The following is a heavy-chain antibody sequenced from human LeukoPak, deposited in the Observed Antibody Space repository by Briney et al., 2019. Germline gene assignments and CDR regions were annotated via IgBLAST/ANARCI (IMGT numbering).Heavy chain of an antibody. CDR3: ARRAGAYSHPYDY. Sequence: PGGSLRLSCAASGFTFSNYNMNWVRHAPGKGLEWVSSITSSSSYIYYADPVKGRFTISRDNAKNSLYLQMNSLRAEDTAVYYCARRAGAYSHPYDYWGQGTLVTVSS. J-gene: IGHJ4*02. D-gene: IGHD4/OR15-4a*01. CDR2: ITSSSSYI. CDR1: GFTFSNYN. V-gene: IGHV3-21*01.